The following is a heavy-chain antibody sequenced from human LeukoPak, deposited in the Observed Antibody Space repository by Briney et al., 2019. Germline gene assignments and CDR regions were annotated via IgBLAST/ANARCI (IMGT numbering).Heavy chain of an antibody. D-gene: IGHD3-16*01. CDR1: GLTFNKYA. V-gene: IGHV3-64D*06. CDR3: VKTMVTSGGLIRTDAFDI. J-gene: IGHJ3*02. Sequence: PGGSLRLSCSASGLTFNKYAVHWVRQAPGKGLEYVSGVNTDGGSTYYADSVKGRFTISRDNSMNTLYLQMSSLRPEDTAVYYCVKTMVTSGGLIRTDAFDIWGQGTMVTVSP. CDR2: VNTDGGST.